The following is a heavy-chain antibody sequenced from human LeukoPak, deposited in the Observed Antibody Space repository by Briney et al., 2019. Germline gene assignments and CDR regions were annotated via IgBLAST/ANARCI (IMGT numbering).Heavy chain of an antibody. Sequence: GASLRLSCEASGFTFGTYAMTWVRQAPGKGLEWVSTLSGTGGSTYYADAVEGWFTISRDNSENTLFLKINSPKAEDTAIYYCTKSRRVAATPVDYWGQGTLVTVSS. CDR2: LSGTGGST. CDR3: TKSRRVAATPVDY. D-gene: IGHD2-15*01. CDR1: GFTFGTYA. V-gene: IGHV3-23*01. J-gene: IGHJ4*02.